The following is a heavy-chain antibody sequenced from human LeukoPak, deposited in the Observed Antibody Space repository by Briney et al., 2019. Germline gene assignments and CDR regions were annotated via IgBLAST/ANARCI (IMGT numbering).Heavy chain of an antibody. D-gene: IGHD1-26*01. CDR1: GGSISNYY. CDR2: VYYTGST. J-gene: IGHJ4*02. Sequence: PSETLSLTCIVSGGSISNYYWSWIRQPPGKGLEWIGYVYYTGSTNYNASLKSRVTISVDTSKSQFSLKLTSVTAADTAVYYCARGGSYYRYYFDYWGQGTLVTVSS. V-gene: IGHV4-59*01. CDR3: ARGGSYYRYYFDY.